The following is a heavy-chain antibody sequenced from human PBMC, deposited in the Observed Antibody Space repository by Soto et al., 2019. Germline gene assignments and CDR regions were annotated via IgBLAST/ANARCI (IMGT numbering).Heavy chain of an antibody. CDR1: GYTFTSYG. J-gene: IGHJ4*02. V-gene: IGHV1-3*01. CDR2: INAANGNT. Sequence: ASVKVSCKASGYTFTSYGISWVRQAPGQRLEWMGWINAANGNTKYSQKFQGRVTFTRDTSASTAYMELSSLRSEDTAVYFCARSGYFDNWGQGTLVTVSS. CDR3: ARSGYFDN. D-gene: IGHD3-3*01.